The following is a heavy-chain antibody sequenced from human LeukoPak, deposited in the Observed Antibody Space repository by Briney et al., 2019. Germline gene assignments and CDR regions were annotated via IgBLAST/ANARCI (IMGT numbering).Heavy chain of an antibody. Sequence: KTSETLSLTCTFSGGSISPYFWSWMRQTPGKGLEWIGYISYTGSTNYNPALKSRVTISVDTSKNQFSLQLTSVTAADTAVYYCARDDYRGVTNFDPWGQGTLVTVSS. CDR3: ARDDYRGVTNFDP. D-gene: IGHD3-10*01. J-gene: IGHJ5*02. CDR1: GGSISPYF. V-gene: IGHV4-59*01. CDR2: ISYTGST.